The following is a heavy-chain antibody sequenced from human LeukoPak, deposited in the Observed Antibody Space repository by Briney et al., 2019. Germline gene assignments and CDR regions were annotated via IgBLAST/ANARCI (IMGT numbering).Heavy chain of an antibody. Sequence: KSSETLSLTCAVYGGSFSGYYWSWIRQPPGKGLEWIGEINHSGSTNYNPSLKSRVTISVDTSKNQFSLKLSSVTAADTAVYYCARGAKTTATTPSDYYYYGMDVWGQGTTVTVSS. CDR2: INHSGST. D-gene: IGHD4-17*01. CDR1: GGSFSGYY. CDR3: ARGAKTTATTPSDYYYYGMDV. V-gene: IGHV4-34*01. J-gene: IGHJ6*02.